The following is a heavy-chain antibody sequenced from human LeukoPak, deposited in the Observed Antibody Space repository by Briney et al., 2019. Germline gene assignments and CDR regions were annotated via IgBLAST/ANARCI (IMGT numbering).Heavy chain of an antibody. CDR1: GFTFSSYA. V-gene: IGHV3-30*14. J-gene: IGHJ4*02. CDR2: ISYDGSNK. D-gene: IGHD6-19*01. CDR3: VKERGSGWPENYFDH. Sequence: PGRSLRLSCAASGFTFSSYAMHWVRQAPGKGLEWVAVISYDGSNKYYADSVKGRFTISRDNSKNTLYLQMNSLRAEDTAVYYCVKERGSGWPENYFDHWGQGTPVTVSS.